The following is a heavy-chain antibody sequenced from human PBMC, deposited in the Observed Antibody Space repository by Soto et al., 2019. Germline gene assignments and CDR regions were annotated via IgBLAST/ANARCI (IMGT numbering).Heavy chain of an antibody. D-gene: IGHD3-22*01. V-gene: IGHV4-59*08. CDR3: ARPGLGALPGLGDG. CDR2: INYDGYS. CDR1: GGSITNYY. J-gene: IGHJ6*02. Sequence: QVQLQESGPGLVKPSETLSLTCTVSGGSITNYYCSWFRQPPGKGLEWIGYINYDGYSAYNLSLKGRVTLLMGASKNPFSLMLEAVTATETAVYYWARPGLGALPGLGDGWGPGTKV.